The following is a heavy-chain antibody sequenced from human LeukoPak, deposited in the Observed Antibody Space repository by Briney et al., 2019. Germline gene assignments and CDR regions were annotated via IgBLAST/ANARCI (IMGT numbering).Heavy chain of an antibody. CDR2: SIPIFGTA. CDR3: ARVRSGSYPAYYYCYMDV. J-gene: IGHJ6*03. D-gene: IGHD1-26*01. Sequence: SVKVSCKASGGTFSSYAIIGVRRAPGQRLEWMGGSIPIFGTADYAQKFQCRVAITADKSTSTAYMELSSLRSEDTAVYYCARVRSGSYPAYYYCYMDVWGKGTTVTVSS. CDR1: GGTFSSYA. V-gene: IGHV1-69*06.